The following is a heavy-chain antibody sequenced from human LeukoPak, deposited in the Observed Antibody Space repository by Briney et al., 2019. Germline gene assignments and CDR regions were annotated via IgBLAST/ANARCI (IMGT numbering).Heavy chain of an antibody. V-gene: IGHV3-7*05. D-gene: IGHD3-10*01. CDR2: INQDGSEK. Sequence: GGSLRLSCAASRFSFSSHWMSWVRQAPGKGLEWVANINQDGSEKYYVDSVKGRFSISRDNAKNSLYLQMNSLGAEDTAVYYCARSNREFASGSGDYWGQGTLVTVSS. CDR1: RFSFSSHW. CDR3: ARSNREFASGSGDY. J-gene: IGHJ4*02.